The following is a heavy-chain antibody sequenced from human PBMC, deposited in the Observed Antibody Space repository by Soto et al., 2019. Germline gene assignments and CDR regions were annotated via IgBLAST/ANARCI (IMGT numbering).Heavy chain of an antibody. CDR1: GGSISSYY. CDR3: ARENWNDRTLDY. J-gene: IGHJ4*02. V-gene: IGHV4-59*01. Sequence: SETLSLTCTVSGGSISSYYWSWIRQPPGKGLEWIGYIYYSGSTNYNPSLKSRVTISVDTSKNQFSLKLSSVTAADTAVYYCARENWNDRTLDYWGQGTLVTVSS. CDR2: IYYSGST. D-gene: IGHD1-1*01.